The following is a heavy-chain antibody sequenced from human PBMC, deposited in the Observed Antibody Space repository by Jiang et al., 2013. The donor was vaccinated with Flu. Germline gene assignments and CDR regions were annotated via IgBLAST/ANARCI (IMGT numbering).Heavy chain of an antibody. Sequence: GPGLVKPSQTLSLTCTVSGGSISSGDYYWSWIRQPPGKGLEWIGYIYYSGSTYYNPSLKSRVTISVDTSKNQFSLKLSSVTAADTAVYYCARVPGYSSSWYWFDPWGQGTLVTVSS. V-gene: IGHV4-30-4*08. D-gene: IGHD6-13*01. CDR1: GGSISSGDYY. CDR2: IYYSGST. J-gene: IGHJ5*02. CDR3: ARVPGYSSSWYWFDP.